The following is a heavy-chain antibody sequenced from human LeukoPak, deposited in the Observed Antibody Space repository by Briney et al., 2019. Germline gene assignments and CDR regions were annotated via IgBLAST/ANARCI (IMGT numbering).Heavy chain of an antibody. D-gene: IGHD6-6*01. J-gene: IGHJ3*02. CDR1: GGSISSSNW. CDR3: ARVGEYSSSSVDAFDI. V-gene: IGHV4-4*02. CDR2: IYHSGST. Sequence: SETLSLTCAVSGGSISSSNWWSWVRQPPGKGLEWIGEIYHSGSTNYNPSLKSRVTISVDKSKNQFSLKLSSVTAADTAVYYCARVGEYSSSSVDAFDIWGQGTMVTVSS.